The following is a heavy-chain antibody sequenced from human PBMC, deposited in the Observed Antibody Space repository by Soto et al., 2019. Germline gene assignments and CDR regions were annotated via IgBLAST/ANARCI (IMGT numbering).Heavy chain of an antibody. CDR1: GGSGGDIGDC. V-gene: IGHV4-39*01. CDR3: ARHVGNSPPGS. D-gene: IGHD1-26*01. CDR2: MYYSGST. J-gene: IGHJ4*02. Sequence: WTVFGGSGGDIGDCRGSNRQPPGKGLEWIGSMYYSGSTYYNPSLKSRVTISVDTSKNQFSLKLTSVTAADTAVYHCARHVGNSPPGSWGQGTLVTVSS.